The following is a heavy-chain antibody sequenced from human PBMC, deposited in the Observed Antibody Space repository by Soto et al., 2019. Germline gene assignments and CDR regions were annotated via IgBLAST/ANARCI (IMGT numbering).Heavy chain of an antibody. D-gene: IGHD3-9*01. Sequence: QVQLVQSGAEVKKPGASVKVSCKASGYTFTNYDINWVRHATGHGLEWMGWMNPNSGNTGYAQKLQGRVTMTRDTSINTDYMELSSLRSEDTAVYYCVRLPDNVDVLTGRSGYNDYWGQGTLVTVSS. CDR2: MNPNSGNT. CDR3: VRLPDNVDVLTGRSGYNDY. V-gene: IGHV1-8*01. J-gene: IGHJ4*02. CDR1: GYTFTNYD.